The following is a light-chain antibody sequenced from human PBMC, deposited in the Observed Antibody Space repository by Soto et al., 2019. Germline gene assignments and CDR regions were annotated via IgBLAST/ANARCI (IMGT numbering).Light chain of an antibody. V-gene: IGKV1-5*01. CDR3: QRYHSPWT. CDR2: DAS. Sequence: QMTQYPSTLSASVGERVTITCRASQNIRSRLAWFQQKPGKAPNLLIYDASKLESGVPQRFSGSASGTYFTLTSSSLQADDFSSYYCQRYHSPWTFGQGTKVE. J-gene: IGKJ1*01. CDR1: QNIRSR.